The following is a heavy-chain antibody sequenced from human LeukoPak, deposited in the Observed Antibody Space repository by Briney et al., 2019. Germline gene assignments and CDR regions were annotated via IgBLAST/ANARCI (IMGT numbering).Heavy chain of an antibody. CDR3: ARGPWGLPEGDAFDI. V-gene: IGHV4-34*01. CDR2: INHSGST. Sequence: SETLSLTCAVYGGSFSGYYWSWIRQPPGKGLEWIGEINHSGSTNYNPSLKSRVTISVDTSKNQFSLKLSSVTAADTAVYYCARGPWGLPEGDAFDIWGQGTMVTVSS. J-gene: IGHJ3*02. D-gene: IGHD3-16*01. CDR1: GGSFSGYY.